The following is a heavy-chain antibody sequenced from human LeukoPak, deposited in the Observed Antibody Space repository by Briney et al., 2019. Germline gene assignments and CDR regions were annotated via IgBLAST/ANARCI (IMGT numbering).Heavy chain of an antibody. Sequence: GGSLRLSCAASGFAFSSQAMGWVRQAPGKGLEWVSVMYSGGSTYYADSVKGRFTISRDNSKNTLYLQMNSLRVEDTAVYYCASAPNRQRWGQGTLVTVSS. CDR2: MYSGGST. CDR1: GFAFSSQA. J-gene: IGHJ4*02. CDR3: ASAPNRQR. V-gene: IGHV3-53*01.